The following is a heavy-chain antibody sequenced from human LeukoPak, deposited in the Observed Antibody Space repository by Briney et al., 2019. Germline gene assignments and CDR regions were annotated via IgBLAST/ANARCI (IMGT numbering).Heavy chain of an antibody. CDR1: GYTFTSYG. CDR2: ISAYNGNT. D-gene: IGHD2-21*02. CDR3: ARRICGGDCYTAFYYYYMDV. V-gene: IGHV1-18*01. J-gene: IGHJ6*03. Sequence: GASVKVSCKASGYTFTSYGISWVRQAPGQGLEWMGWISAYNGNTNYAQKLQGRVTMTTDTSTSTAYMELRSLRSDDTAVYYCARRICGGDCYTAFYYYYMDVWGQGTLVTVS.